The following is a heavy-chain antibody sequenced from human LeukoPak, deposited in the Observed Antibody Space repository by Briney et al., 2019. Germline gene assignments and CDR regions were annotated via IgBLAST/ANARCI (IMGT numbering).Heavy chain of an antibody. Sequence: GGSLRLSCAASGFTFDDYGMSWVRQAPGKGLEWVSGINWNGGSTGYADSVKGRFTISRDNAKNSLYLQMNSLRAEDTAVYYCASRAYCGGDCSGYYYYMDVWGKGATVTISS. J-gene: IGHJ6*03. D-gene: IGHD2-21*02. V-gene: IGHV3-20*04. CDR2: INWNGGST. CDR3: ASRAYCGGDCSGYYYYMDV. CDR1: GFTFDDYG.